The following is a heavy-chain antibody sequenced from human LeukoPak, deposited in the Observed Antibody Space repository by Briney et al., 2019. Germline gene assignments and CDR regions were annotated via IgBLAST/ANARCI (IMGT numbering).Heavy chain of an antibody. D-gene: IGHD2-15*01. CDR3: ARPERIGATMDV. Sequence: PSETLSLNCTVSGGSISSSSYYWGWIRQPPGKGLEWIGSIYYSGSTYYNPSLKSRVTISVDTSKNQFSLKLSSVTAADTAVYYCARPERIGATMDVWGQGTTVTVSS. V-gene: IGHV4-39*01. CDR2: IYYSGST. J-gene: IGHJ6*02. CDR1: GGSISSSSYY.